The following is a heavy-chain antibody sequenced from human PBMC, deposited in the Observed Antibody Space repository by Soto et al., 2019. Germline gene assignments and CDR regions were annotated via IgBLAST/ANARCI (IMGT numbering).Heavy chain of an antibody. D-gene: IGHD1-7*01. CDR1: GFTFSDYY. CDR2: ISSSGSTI. CDR3: ARAEELHGFDY. V-gene: IGHV3-11*01. Sequence: VGSLRLSCAASGFTFSDYYMSWIGQAPGKGLEWVSYISSSGSTIYYADSVKGRFTISRDNAKNSLYLQMNSLRAEDTAVYYCARAEELHGFDYWGQGTLVTVSS. J-gene: IGHJ4*02.